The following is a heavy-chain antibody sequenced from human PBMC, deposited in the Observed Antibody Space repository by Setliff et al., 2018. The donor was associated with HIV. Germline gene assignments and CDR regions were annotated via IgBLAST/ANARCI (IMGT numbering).Heavy chain of an antibody. CDR1: GYKFNIFG. D-gene: IGHD2-15*01. CDR2: MNPDSGNT. CDR3: ARTRSGGSSVYYYYYMDV. V-gene: IGHV1-8*01. J-gene: IGHJ6*03. Sequence: ASVKVSCKTSGYKFNIFGVSWVRQATGQGLEWMGWMNPDSGNTGSAQNFRGRLTITWNTSISTAYMELGSLGFDDTAVYFCARTRSGGSSVYYYYYMDVWGQGTAVTVSS.